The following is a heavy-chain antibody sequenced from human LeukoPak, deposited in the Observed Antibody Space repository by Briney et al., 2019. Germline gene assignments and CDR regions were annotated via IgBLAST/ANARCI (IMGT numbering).Heavy chain of an antibody. Sequence: GASVKVSCKASGYTFTIYDINWVRQATGQGLEWMGWMNPNSGNTGYAQKFQGRVTMTRNTSISTAYMELSSLRSEDTAVYYCARMEGYCSSTSCHTPYYYYGMDVWGQGTTVTVSS. CDR1: GYTFTIYD. J-gene: IGHJ6*02. CDR3: ARMEGYCSSTSCHTPYYYYGMDV. V-gene: IGHV1-8*01. D-gene: IGHD2-2*02. CDR2: MNPNSGNT.